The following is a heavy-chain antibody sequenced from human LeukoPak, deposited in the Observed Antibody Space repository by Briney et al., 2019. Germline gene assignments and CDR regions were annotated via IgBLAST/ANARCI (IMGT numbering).Heavy chain of an antibody. Sequence: PSETLSLTRTVSGASISSYYWSWIRQPPGKGLEWIGYLYNTRNTYYNPSLKSRVTISVDTSKNQFSLKVSSVTAADTAVYYCAREKNGNEPFDYWGQGTLVIVSS. CDR1: GASISSYY. J-gene: IGHJ4*02. CDR3: AREKNGNEPFDY. V-gene: IGHV4-59*01. CDR2: LYNTRNT. D-gene: IGHD4-23*01.